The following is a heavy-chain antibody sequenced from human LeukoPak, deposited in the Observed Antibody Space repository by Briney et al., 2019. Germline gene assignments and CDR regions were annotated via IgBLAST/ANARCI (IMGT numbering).Heavy chain of an antibody. V-gene: IGHV4-39*01. D-gene: IGHD3-16*01. Sequence: SETLSLTCTVSGASISGSGYYWGWIRQPPGKGLEWIGNIYDSGSTYYNASLQSRVTISIDTSKNQFSLRLSSVTAADTAMYYCDKSGGYGLLDYWGPGTLVTVSS. CDR2: IYDSGST. J-gene: IGHJ4*02. CDR1: GASISGSGYY. CDR3: DKSGGYGLLDY.